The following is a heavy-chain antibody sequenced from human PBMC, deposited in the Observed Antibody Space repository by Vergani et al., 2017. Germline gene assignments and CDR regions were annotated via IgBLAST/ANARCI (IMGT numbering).Heavy chain of an antibody. J-gene: IGHJ2*01. CDR3: ARDDPGGVGDCSAGWYLDL. D-gene: IGHD2-21*02. V-gene: IGHV1-69*05. CDR1: GGPFKNSA. Sequence: QVQLVQSGAAVKKPGSSVKVSCKASGGPFKNSAFSWLRHGPGQGHEWKGRIITFFGTTDYAQQFQGRFTIITNEITKTVDMLLSNLRSSDTAVYYCARDDPGGVGDCSAGWYLDLWSSGTLVTVS. CDR2: IITFFGTT.